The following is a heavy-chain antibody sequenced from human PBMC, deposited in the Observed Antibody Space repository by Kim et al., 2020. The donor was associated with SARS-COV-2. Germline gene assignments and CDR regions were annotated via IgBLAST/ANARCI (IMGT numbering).Heavy chain of an antibody. J-gene: IGHJ4*02. V-gene: IGHV4-59*01. CDR1: GGSISSYY. D-gene: IGHD3-16*01. CDR2: IYYSGST. CDR3: ARADDGGNFDY. Sequence: SETLSLTCTVSGGSISSYYWSWIRQPPGKGLEWIGYIYYSGSTNYNPSLKSRVTISVDTSKNQFSLKLSSVTAADTAVYYCARADDGGNFDYWGQGTLVTVSS.